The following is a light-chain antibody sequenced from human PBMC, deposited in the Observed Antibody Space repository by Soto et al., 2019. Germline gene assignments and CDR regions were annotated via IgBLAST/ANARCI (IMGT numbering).Light chain of an antibody. CDR2: AAS. CDR3: QKYNSALRAT. CDR1: QGISNY. V-gene: IGKV1-27*01. J-gene: IGKJ5*01. Sequence: DIQMTQSPSSLSASVGDRVTITCRASQGISNYLAWYQQKPGKVPKLLIYAASTLQSGVPSWFSGSGSGTDFTLTISSLQPEDVATYYCQKYNSALRATFGQGTRLEIK.